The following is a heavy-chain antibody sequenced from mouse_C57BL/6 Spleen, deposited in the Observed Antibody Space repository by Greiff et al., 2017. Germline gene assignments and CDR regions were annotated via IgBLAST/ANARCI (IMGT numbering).Heavy chain of an antibody. J-gene: IGHJ3*01. V-gene: IGHV1-81*01. CDR3: ARGGPWVAY. Sequence: QVQLQQSGPELVKPGASVKISCKASGYTFTSYGISWVKQRTGQGLEWIGEIYPRSGNTYYNEKFKGKATLTADKSSSTAHMELSSLTSEDSAVYFCARGGPWVAYWGQGTLVTVSA. CDR1: GYTFTSYG. CDR2: IYPRSGNT.